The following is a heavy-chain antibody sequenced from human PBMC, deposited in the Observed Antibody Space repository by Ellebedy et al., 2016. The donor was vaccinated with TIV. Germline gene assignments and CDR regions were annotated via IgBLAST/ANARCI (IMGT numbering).Heavy chain of an antibody. CDR1: GFTFSTYA. V-gene: IGHV3-23*02. Sequence: PGGSLRLSCAASGFTFSTYAMNWVRQAPGKGLEWVSGISGSGGATHYGDFVKGRFTISRDNSKNALYLQMNSLRAEDTAVYFCAKDGFPYCGGDCYHHFASWGQGTLVTVSS. CDR3: AKDGFPYCGGDCYHHFAS. J-gene: IGHJ4*02. D-gene: IGHD2-21*02. CDR2: ISGSGGAT.